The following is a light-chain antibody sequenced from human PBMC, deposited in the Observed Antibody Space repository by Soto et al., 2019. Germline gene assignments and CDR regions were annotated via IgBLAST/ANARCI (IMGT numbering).Light chain of an antibody. V-gene: IGLV2-8*01. J-gene: IGLJ2*01. CDR3: DSYAGINNFVI. Sequence: QSALTQPPSASGSPGQSVTISCTGTSSDVGAYNFVSWYQQRPGKAPKLMIYEVTKRPSGVPDRFSGSKSGNTASLTVSGLQAEDEADYYCDSYAGINNFVIFGGGTQLTVL. CDR1: SSDVGAYNF. CDR2: EVT.